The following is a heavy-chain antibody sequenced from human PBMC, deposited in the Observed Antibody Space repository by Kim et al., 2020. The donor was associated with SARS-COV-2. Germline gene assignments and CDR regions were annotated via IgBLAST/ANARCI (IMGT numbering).Heavy chain of an antibody. V-gene: IGHV7-4-1*02. CDR3: ARELYSSSWHGGNWFDP. Sequence: ASVKVPCKASGYTFTSYAMNWVRQAPGQGLEWMGWINTNTGNPTYALGFTGRFVFSLDTSFSTAYLQISSLKAEDTAVYYCARELYSSSWHGGNWFDPWGQGTLVTVSS. CDR2: INTNTGNP. D-gene: IGHD6-13*01. J-gene: IGHJ5*02. CDR1: GYTFTSYA.